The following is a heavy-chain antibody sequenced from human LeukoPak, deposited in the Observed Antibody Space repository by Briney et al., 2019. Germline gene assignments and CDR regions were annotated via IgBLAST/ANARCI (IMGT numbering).Heavy chain of an antibody. CDR1: GYIFASYG. CDR3: ARDIYDYIWGTYRPGWTFDAFEV. D-gene: IGHD3-16*02. CDR2: INPSNKNT. V-gene: IGHV1-18*01. Sequence: ASVKVSCKAYGYIFASYGITWVRQAPGQGLEWMGWINPSNKNTYYSQKLQGRVTMTTETSTNTAQMELRSLGSDHTAVYYCARDIYDYIWGTYRPGWTFDAFEVWGQGTVVTVSP. J-gene: IGHJ3*01.